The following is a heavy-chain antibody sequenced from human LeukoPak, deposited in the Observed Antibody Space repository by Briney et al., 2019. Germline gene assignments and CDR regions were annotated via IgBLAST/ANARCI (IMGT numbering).Heavy chain of an antibody. J-gene: IGHJ4*02. Sequence: GGSLRLSCAASGFTFSDYYMGWIRQAPGKGLEWVSYISSSSSYIYYADSVKGRFTISRDNAKKLLYLQMNSLRAEDTAVYYCATVVAADYWGQGTLVTVSS. V-gene: IGHV3-11*06. CDR2: ISSSSSYI. D-gene: IGHD5-12*01. CDR3: ATVVAADY. CDR1: GFTFSDYY.